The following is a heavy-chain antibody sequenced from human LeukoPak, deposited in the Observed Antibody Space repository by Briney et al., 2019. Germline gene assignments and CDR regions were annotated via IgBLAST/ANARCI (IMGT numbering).Heavy chain of an antibody. Sequence: PGGSLRLSCAASGFTFSNFWMSWVRQAPGKGLEWVANIKHDGSEKYYADSVKGRFTISRDNSKNTLYLQMNSLRAEDTAVYYCAKSRGVVVAAIDYWGQGTLVTVSS. CDR3: AKSRGVVVAAIDY. CDR2: IKHDGSEK. CDR1: GFTFSNFW. V-gene: IGHV3-7*01. D-gene: IGHD2-15*01. J-gene: IGHJ4*02.